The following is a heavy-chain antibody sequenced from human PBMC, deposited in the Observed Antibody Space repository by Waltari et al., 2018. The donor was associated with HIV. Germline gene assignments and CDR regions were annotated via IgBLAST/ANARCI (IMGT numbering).Heavy chain of an antibody. CDR2: INPNSGGT. CDR3: ARDGELLWFGEPTPYFDY. D-gene: IGHD3-10*01. J-gene: IGHJ4*02. CDR1: GYTFTGYY. Sequence: QVQLVQSGAEVKKPGASVKVSCKASGYTFTGYYMHWVRQAPGQGLEWMGWINPNSGGTNYAQKFQGRVTMTRDTSISPAYMELSRLRSDDTAVYDCARDGELLWFGEPTPYFDYWGQGTLVTVSS. V-gene: IGHV1-2*02.